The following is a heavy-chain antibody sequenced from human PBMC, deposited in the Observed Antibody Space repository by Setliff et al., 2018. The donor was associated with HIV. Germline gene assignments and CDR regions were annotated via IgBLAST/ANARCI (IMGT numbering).Heavy chain of an antibody. V-gene: IGHV4-34*01. J-gene: IGHJ4*02. CDR3: ARGGLGVVGAIDY. D-gene: IGHD2-15*01. CDR1: GGSISSYY. Sequence: PSETLSLTCTVSGGSISSYYWTWIRQPPGRGLEWIGEIIHSGGTNYNRSLKSRVTISVDTSKNQFSLNLSSVTAADTAVYYCARGGLGVVGAIDYWSQGTLVTSPQ. CDR2: IIHSGGT.